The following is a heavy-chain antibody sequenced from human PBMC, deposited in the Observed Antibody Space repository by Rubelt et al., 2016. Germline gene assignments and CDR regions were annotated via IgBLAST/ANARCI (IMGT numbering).Heavy chain of an antibody. CDR2: INEDGSEK. J-gene: IGHJ4*02. CDR3: TRSHYFFDY. Sequence: GSGGALVQPGGSLRLSCAASGDTFSKYWMAWVRRAPGKGPEWVANINEDGSEKYYVDSVKGRFTISRDNAQNSLYLQMFSLRAEDTAVYYCTRSHYFFDYWGQGTLVTVSS. V-gene: IGHV3-7*04. CDR1: GDTFSKYW.